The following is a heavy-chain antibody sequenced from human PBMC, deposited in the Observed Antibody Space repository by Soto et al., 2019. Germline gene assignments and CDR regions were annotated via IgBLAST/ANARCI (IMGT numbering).Heavy chain of an antibody. CDR1: GFTFSDYA. Sequence: GVSLGISCAASGFTFSDYAMHWVRQAPGKGLEWVAVISYDGSNKYYADSVKGRFTISRDNSKNTLYLQMNSLRAEDTAVYYCAKGLRGTAMALFDYWGQGTLVTVSS. D-gene: IGHD5-18*01. V-gene: IGHV3-30*04. CDR3: AKGLRGTAMALFDY. CDR2: ISYDGSNK. J-gene: IGHJ4*02.